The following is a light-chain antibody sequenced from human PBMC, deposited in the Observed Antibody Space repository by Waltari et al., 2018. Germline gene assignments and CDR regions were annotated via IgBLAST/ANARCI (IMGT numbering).Light chain of an antibody. CDR3: QQYNNWPRT. J-gene: IGKJ2*01. V-gene: IGKV3-15*01. CDR2: GAS. CDR1: QSVSSN. Sequence: EIVMTQSPATLSVSPGERATLSCRASQSVSSNLAWYPQKPGQAPRLLIYGASTRATGIPARFSGSGSGTEFTPTISSLQSEDFAVYYCQQYNNWPRTFGQGTKLEIK.